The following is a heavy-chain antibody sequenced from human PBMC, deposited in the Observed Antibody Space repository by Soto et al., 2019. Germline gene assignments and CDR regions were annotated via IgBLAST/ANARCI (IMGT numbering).Heavy chain of an antibody. Sequence: LRLSCAVSGFTFSLYGMHWVRQAPGKGLEWVTFISYEGRNKYYADSVKGRFTLSRDNSKNTLSLQMESLRPEDTAVYYCAKGRDSTLLRWQYFDNWGQGTQVTVSS. J-gene: IGHJ4*02. V-gene: IGHV3-30*18. D-gene: IGHD4-17*01. CDR1: GFTFSLYG. CDR2: ISYEGRNK. CDR3: AKGRDSTLLRWQYFDN.